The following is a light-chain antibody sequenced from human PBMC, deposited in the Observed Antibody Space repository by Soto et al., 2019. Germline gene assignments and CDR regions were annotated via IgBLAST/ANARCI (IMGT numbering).Light chain of an antibody. CDR3: QQYETFSGT. Sequence: DIQMTQSPSTLSASVGDTVTVTCRASQSVSGWLAWYQQKPGEAPKLLIYDASALLRGVPSRFSGSVSATKFTLSIASLQPDDFATYYCQQYETFSGTFGPGTKVEI. J-gene: IGKJ1*01. V-gene: IGKV1-5*01. CDR1: QSVSGW. CDR2: DAS.